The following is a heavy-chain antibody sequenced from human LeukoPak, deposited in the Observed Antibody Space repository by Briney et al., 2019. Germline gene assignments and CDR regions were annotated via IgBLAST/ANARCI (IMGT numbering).Heavy chain of an antibody. CDR2: MYSSGST. V-gene: IGHV4-39*07. D-gene: IGHD5-12*01. CDR3: ARSGSGYLRYYFDY. Sequence: SETLSLTCTVSGGSIGSSSYYWGWIRQPPGKGLEWIGSMYSSGSTYYNPSLKSRVTISVDTSMNQFSLKLSSVTAADTAVYYCARSGSGYLRYYFDYWGQGTLVTVSS. J-gene: IGHJ4*02. CDR1: GGSIGSSSYY.